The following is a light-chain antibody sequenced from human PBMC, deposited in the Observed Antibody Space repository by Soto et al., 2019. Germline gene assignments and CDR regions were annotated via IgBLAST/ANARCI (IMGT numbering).Light chain of an antibody. CDR3: QQYYTYPWT. CDR2: KAS. J-gene: IGKJ1*01. CDR1: QSISSW. Sequence: DIQMTQSPSTLSASVGDRVTITCRASQSISSWLAWYQQRPEKAPKLLIYKASNLESGVPSRFSGSGSGTELTLTISSLHPDDFATYYCQQYYTYPWTFGPGTKVEIK. V-gene: IGKV1-5*03.